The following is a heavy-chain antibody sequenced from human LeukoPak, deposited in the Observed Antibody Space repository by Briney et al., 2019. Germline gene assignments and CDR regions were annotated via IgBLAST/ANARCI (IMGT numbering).Heavy chain of an antibody. CDR3: ARDTRGYSGYDDYGMDV. D-gene: IGHD5-12*01. Sequence: GGSLRLSCAASGFTFSDYYMSWIRQAPGKGLEWVSYISSSSSYTNYADSVKGRFTISRDNAKNSLYLQMHSLRAEDTAVYYCARDTRGYSGYDDYGMDVWGQGTTVTVSS. CDR2: ISSSSSYT. V-gene: IGHV3-11*05. CDR1: GFTFSDYY. J-gene: IGHJ6*02.